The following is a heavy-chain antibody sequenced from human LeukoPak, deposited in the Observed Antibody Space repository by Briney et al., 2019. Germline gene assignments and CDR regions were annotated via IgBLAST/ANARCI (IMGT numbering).Heavy chain of an antibody. CDR3: TRDSLRCSSSTCYREEY. D-gene: IGHD2-2*01. Sequence: GGSLRLSCAASGFIVSSNYMGWVRQAPGKGLEWASLIHSGDRTYYADSVKGRFTISRDNSKNTLYLQMNRLRAEDTAFYYCTRDSLRCSSSTCYREEYWGQGTLVTVSS. CDR1: GFIVSSNY. V-gene: IGHV3-66*01. CDR2: IHSGDRT. J-gene: IGHJ4*02.